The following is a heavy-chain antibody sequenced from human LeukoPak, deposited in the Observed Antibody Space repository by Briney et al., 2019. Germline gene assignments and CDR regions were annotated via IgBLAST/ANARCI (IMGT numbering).Heavy chain of an antibody. CDR1: GGYCITDS. CDR3: ARGCGSTSCYPYGTTYYHYYMDA. V-gene: IGHV1-69*13. Sequence: AASVMIFCSTSGGYCITDSMICWLQAPGQGLEWMGGIIPIFGTANYAQKFQGRVTITADESTSTAYVELSSLRSEDTAVYYCARGCGSTSCYPYGTTYYHYYMDAWGKGTTVTVSS. J-gene: IGHJ6*03. CDR2: IIPIFGTA. D-gene: IGHD2-2*01.